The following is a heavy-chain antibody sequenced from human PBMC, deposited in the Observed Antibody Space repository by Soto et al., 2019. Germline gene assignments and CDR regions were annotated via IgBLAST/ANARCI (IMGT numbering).Heavy chain of an antibody. CDR2: IIPILGIA. J-gene: IGHJ6*02. CDR3: VGNMGGSGWFDYYYGMDV. CDR1: GGTFSSYT. D-gene: IGHD6-19*01. Sequence: QVQLVQSGAEVKKPGSSVKVSCKASGGTFSSYTISWVRQAPGQGREWMGRIIPILGIANYAQKFQGRVTITADKSTSTAYMELSSLRSEDTAVYYCVGNMGGSGWFDYYYGMDVWGQGTTVTVSS. V-gene: IGHV1-69*02.